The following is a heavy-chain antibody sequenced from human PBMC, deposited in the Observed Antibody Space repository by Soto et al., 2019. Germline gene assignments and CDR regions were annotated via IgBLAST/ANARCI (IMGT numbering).Heavy chain of an antibody. D-gene: IGHD3-9*01. CDR1: GYTFTSYG. J-gene: IGHJ4*02. Sequence: ASVKVSCKASGYTFTSYGMRWVRPAPGQGLEWMGWISAYNGNTNYAQKLQGRVTMTTDTSTSTAYMELRSLRSDDAAVYYCARAALYYDILTGPFDYWGQGTLVTVSS. V-gene: IGHV1-18*01. CDR3: ARAALYYDILTGPFDY. CDR2: ISAYNGNT.